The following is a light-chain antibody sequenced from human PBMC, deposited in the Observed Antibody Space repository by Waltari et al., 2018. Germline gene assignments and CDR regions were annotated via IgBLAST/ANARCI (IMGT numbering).Light chain of an antibody. CDR2: TTG. Sequence: QSVLTQPPSASAAPGQTVTISCYGPGSNIGRNTSTWYQQFPGAAPNLLLHTTGQRPSGIPDRFSGSKSGTSASLSITGLRSGDEAHYFCAAWDDSLNGVVFGGGTSLTVL. CDR3: AAWDDSLNGVV. J-gene: IGLJ2*01. V-gene: IGLV1-44*01. CDR1: GSNIGRNT.